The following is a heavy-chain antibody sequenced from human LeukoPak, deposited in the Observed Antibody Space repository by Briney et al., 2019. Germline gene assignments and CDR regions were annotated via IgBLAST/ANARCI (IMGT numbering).Heavy chain of an antibody. J-gene: IGHJ4*02. CDR1: GFTFSNFA. Sequence: GGSLRLSCAGSGFTFSNFAMSWVRQAPGKGLEWVSAISGSGGTTYYADSVKGRFTISRDNAKNSLYLQMNSLRAEDTAVYYCARADYWGQGTLVTVSS. V-gene: IGHV3-23*01. CDR3: ARADY. CDR2: ISGSGGTT.